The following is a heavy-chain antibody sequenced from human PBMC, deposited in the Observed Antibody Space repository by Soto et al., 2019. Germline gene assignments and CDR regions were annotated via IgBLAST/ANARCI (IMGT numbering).Heavy chain of an antibody. Sequence: ASVKVSCKASGYTFTSYDINWVRQATGQGLEWMGWMNPNSGNTGYAQKFQGRVTMTRNTSISTAYMELSSLRSEDTAVYYCARERTGTTSMDVWGQGTKVTVS. CDR3: ARERTGTTSMDV. CDR1: GYTFTSYD. CDR2: MNPNSGNT. J-gene: IGHJ6*02. V-gene: IGHV1-8*01. D-gene: IGHD1-1*01.